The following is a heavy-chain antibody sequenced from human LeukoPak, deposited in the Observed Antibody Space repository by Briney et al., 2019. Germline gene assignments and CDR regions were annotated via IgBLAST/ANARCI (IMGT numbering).Heavy chain of an antibody. D-gene: IGHD6-13*01. CDR2: INPNSGGT. V-gene: IGHV1-2*02. Sequence: ASVKVSCKASGYTFTGHYMHWVRQAPGQGREWMGWINPNSGGTNYAQKFQGRVTMTRDTSISTAYMELSRLRSDDTAVYHCAREGIAAAGTLNYWGQGTLVTVSS. CDR3: AREGIAAAGTLNY. CDR1: GYTFTGHY. J-gene: IGHJ4*02.